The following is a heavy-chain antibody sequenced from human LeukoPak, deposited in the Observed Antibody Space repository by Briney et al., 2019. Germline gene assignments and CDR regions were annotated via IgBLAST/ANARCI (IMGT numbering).Heavy chain of an antibody. V-gene: IGHV6-1*01. J-gene: IGHJ5*02. CDR2: TYYRSKWYN. Sequence: SQTLSLTCAISGDSVSSNSAAWNWIRQSPSRGLEWLGRTYYRSKWYNEYAPSVKSRIIINPDTSKNQFSLKLSSVTAADTAVYYCAREFYGSGSYYNFNWFDPWGQGTLVTVSS. CDR1: GDSVSSNSAA. CDR3: AREFYGSGSYYNFNWFDP. D-gene: IGHD3-10*01.